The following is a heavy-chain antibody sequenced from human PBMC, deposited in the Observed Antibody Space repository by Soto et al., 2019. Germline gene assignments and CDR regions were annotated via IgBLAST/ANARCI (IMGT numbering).Heavy chain of an antibody. CDR3: AKDEGVYCSSKDCSNQVPY. J-gene: IGHJ4*02. V-gene: IGHV3-30*18. Sequence: QVQLVESGGRVAQPGESLRLSCAASGFTFSSYGMHWVRQAPGKGLEWVAIISYDGDKQFYVDSVKGRFTISRDNAKNTLYLQMDRLRSEDTAMYYCAKDEGVYCSSKDCSNQVPYWGQGPLVTVSS. CDR2: ISYDGDKQ. CDR1: GFTFSSYG. D-gene: IGHD2-2*01.